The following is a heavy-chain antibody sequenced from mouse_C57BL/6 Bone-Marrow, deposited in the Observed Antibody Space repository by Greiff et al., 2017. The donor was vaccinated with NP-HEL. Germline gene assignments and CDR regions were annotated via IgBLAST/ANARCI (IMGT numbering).Heavy chain of an antibody. Sequence: QVQLQQPGTELVKPGASVKLSCKASGYTFTSYWMHWVKQRPGQGLEWIGNINPSNGGTNYNEKFKGKATLTVDKSSRPAYMQLSSLTSEDSAVYYCARPYYYEGYFDVWGTGTTVTVSS. J-gene: IGHJ1*03. CDR3: ARPYYYEGYFDV. CDR2: INPSNGGT. D-gene: IGHD1-1*01. V-gene: IGHV1-53*01. CDR1: GYTFTSYW.